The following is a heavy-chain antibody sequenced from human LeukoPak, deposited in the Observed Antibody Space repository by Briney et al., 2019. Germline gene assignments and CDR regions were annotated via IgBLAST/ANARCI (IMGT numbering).Heavy chain of an antibody. CDR1: GGSFSGYY. V-gene: IGHV4-34*01. Sequence: SETLSLTCAVYGGSFSGYYWGWIRQPPGKGLEWIGEINHSGSTNYNPSLKSRVTVSVDTSKNQFSLKLSSVTAADTAVYYCARGWNTRTLDYWGQGTLVTVSS. CDR2: INHSGST. CDR3: ARGWNTRTLDY. J-gene: IGHJ4*02. D-gene: IGHD1-14*01.